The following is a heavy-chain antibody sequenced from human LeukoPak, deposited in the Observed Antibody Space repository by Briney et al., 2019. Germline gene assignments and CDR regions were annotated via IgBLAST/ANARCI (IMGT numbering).Heavy chain of an antibody. CDR3: ARGLGSSWTDYYYYYGMDV. D-gene: IGHD6-13*01. CDR2: IIPILGIA. J-gene: IGHJ6*02. CDR1: GGTFSSYA. V-gene: IGHV1-69*04. Sequence: ASVKVSCKASGGTFSSYAISWVRQAPGQGLEWMGRIIPILGIANYAQKFQGRVTITADKSTSTAYMELSSLRSEDTAVYYCARGLGSSWTDYYYYYGMDVWGQGTTVTVSS.